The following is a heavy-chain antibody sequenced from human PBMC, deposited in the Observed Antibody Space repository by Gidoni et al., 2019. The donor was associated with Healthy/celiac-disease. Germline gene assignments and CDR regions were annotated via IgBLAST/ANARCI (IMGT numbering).Heavy chain of an antibody. CDR1: GYSFTSYW. V-gene: IGHV5-51*03. J-gene: IGHJ4*02. D-gene: IGHD3-3*01. CDR3: ARLTGKTYYDFWSGYYKGYFDY. CDR2: IYPGDSDT. Sequence: EVQLVQSGAEVKKPGESLKISCKGSGYSFTSYWIGWVRQMPGKGLEWMGIIYPGDSDTRYSPSFQGQVTISADKSISTAYLQWSSLKASDTAMYYCARLTGKTYYDFWSGYYKGYFDYWGQGTLVTVSS.